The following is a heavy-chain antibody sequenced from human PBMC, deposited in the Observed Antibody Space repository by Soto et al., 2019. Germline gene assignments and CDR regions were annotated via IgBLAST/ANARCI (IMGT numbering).Heavy chain of an antibody. CDR1: GFTVSRYY. V-gene: IGHV3-53*04. CDR3: ARVDYGDYVGYFQH. CDR2: ISSGGRT. Sequence: EVQLVESGGGLVQPGGSLRLSCAASGFTVSRYYMTWVRQAPGKGLEWVSAISSGGRTFYSGSVKGRFTISTHNSENTLSLQMHSLRPEDTAVYYWARVDYGDYVGYFQHWGQGTLVTVSS. J-gene: IGHJ1*01. D-gene: IGHD4-17*01.